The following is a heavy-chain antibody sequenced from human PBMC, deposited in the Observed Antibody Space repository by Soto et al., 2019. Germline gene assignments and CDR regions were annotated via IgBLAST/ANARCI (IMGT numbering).Heavy chain of an antibody. CDR1: GYTFTSYD. CDR2: MNPNSGNT. Sequence: QVQLVQSGAEVKKPGASVKVSCKASGYTFTSYDINWVRQATGQGLEWMGWMNPNSGNTGYAQKFQGRVTMTRNTSISTAYMELSSLKSEDTAVFYCARSNSVYDYIHCWGPGTLVTVSS. V-gene: IGHV1-8*01. D-gene: IGHD5-12*01. CDR3: ARSNSVYDYIHC. J-gene: IGHJ4*02.